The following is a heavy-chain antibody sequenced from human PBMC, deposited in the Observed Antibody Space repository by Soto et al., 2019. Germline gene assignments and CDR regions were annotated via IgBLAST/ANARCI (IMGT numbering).Heavy chain of an antibody. CDR2: IRSKDNGGTT. V-gene: IGHV3-49*04. Sequence: EVQLVEAGGGLVQPGRSLRVSCTGSGFTFGSYGMSWVRHAPGKGLEWIGFIRSKDNGGTTEYAASVRGRFSISRDDSKSIAYLHMNSLKPEDTAVYYCPRVGGYSKTDLWRQGTLVTVSS. CDR3: PRVGGYSKTDL. D-gene: IGHD2-21*02. CDR1: GFTFGSYG. J-gene: IGHJ5*02.